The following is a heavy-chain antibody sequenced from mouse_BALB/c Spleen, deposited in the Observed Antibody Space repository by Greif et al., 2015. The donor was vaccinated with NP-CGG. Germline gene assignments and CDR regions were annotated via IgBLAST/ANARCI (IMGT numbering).Heavy chain of an antibody. CDR2: ISSGGGST. CDR1: GFAFSSYD. Sequence: EVMLVESGGGLVKPGGSLKLSCAASGFAFSSYDMSWVRQTPEKRLEWVAYISSGGGSTYYPDTVKGRFTISRDNAKNTLYLQMSSLKSEDTAMYYCARQLGYFDYWGQGTTLTVSS. D-gene: IGHD4-1*01. CDR3: ARQLGYFDY. J-gene: IGHJ2*01. V-gene: IGHV5-12-1*01.